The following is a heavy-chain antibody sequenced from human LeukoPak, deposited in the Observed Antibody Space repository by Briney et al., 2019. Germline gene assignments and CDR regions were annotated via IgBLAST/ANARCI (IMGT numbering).Heavy chain of an antibody. D-gene: IGHD5/OR15-5a*01. Sequence: GGSLRLSCAASGFTFSSYAMHWVRQAPGKGLEWVAFISYDGSNKYYADSVKGRFTISKDNSKNTLYLQMNSLRAEDTALYYCARGSRAIVSTKFARGRYMDVWGKGTTVTVSS. CDR3: ARGSRAIVSTKFARGRYMDV. V-gene: IGHV3-30*04. CDR1: GFTFSSYA. CDR2: ISYDGSNK. J-gene: IGHJ6*03.